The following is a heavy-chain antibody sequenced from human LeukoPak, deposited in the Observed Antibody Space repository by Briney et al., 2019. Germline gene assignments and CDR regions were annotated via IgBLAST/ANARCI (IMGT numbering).Heavy chain of an antibody. CDR3: AKDRLANWYFMVH. CDR2: ISYDVINK. V-gene: IGHV3-30*18. Sequence: GGSLRLSCAASGFTFSSYGMHWVRQAPGQGLEWVAVISYDVINKYYADSVKGRFTISRDNSNNTLYLQMNSLRPEDTAIYYCAKDRLANWYFMVHWGQGTQVTVSS. D-gene: IGHD1-7*01. CDR1: GFTFSSYG. J-gene: IGHJ4*02.